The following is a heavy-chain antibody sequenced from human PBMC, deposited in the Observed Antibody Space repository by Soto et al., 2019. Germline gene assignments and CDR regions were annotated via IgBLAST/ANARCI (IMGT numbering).Heavy chain of an antibody. J-gene: IGHJ4*02. V-gene: IGHV3-23*01. CDR1: GLTFSNYA. CDR3: AKNQERELPRVIDF. D-gene: IGHD1-7*01. CDR2: MSGSSSTT. Sequence: GGSLRLSCATSGLTFSNYAMSWVRQAPGGGLEWVSSMSGSSSTTYYADSVRGRFTISRDRSKNTLYLQMSSLRAEDTALYYCAKNQERELPRVIDFWGQGTLVTVS.